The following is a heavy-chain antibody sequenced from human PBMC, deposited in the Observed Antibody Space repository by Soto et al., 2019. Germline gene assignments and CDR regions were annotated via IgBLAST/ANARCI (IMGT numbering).Heavy chain of an antibody. V-gene: IGHV3-21*01. J-gene: IGHJ4*02. CDR3: ARECVDTVTSITIPFDC. D-gene: IGHD5-12*01. CDR2: ISSSASYM. Sequence: PGGSLRLSCATSGFTFSRCDMNWVRQAPGKGLEWVPFISSSASYMYYADSVKGRFTISRDNSKKSLYLQMNSLRADDTAVYYCARECVDTVTSITIPFDCWGQGALVTVSS. CDR1: GFTFSRCD.